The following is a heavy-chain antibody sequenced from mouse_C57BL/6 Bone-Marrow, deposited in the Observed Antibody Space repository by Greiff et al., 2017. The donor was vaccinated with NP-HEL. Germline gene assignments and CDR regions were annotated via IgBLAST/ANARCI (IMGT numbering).Heavy chain of an antibody. CDR1: GYTFTSYW. J-gene: IGHJ4*01. D-gene: IGHD1-2*01. CDR3: ARWGLRLYAMDY. CDR2: IHPNSGST. Sequence: QVQLQQPGAELVKPGASVKLSCKASGYTFTSYWMHWVKQRPGQGLEWIGMIHPNSGSTNYNEKFKSKATLTVDESSSTAYMQLSSLTSEDSAVYYCARWGLRLYAMDYWGQGTSVTVSS. V-gene: IGHV1-64*01.